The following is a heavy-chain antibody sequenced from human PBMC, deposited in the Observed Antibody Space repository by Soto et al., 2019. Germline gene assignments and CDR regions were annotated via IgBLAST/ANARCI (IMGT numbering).Heavy chain of an antibody. J-gene: IGHJ6*02. CDR1: GYTLTSYC. V-gene: IGHV1-46*01. D-gene: IGHD3-10*01. Sequence: QVQLVQSGAEVKKPGASVKVSCRASGYTLTSYCMHWVRQAPGQGLEWMGIINPSGGSTSYAQKFHGRVTMTMDTSTSTVDMELSSLRSEDTAVYYCARDGYGSGGMDVWGQGTTVTVSS. CDR3: ARDGYGSGGMDV. CDR2: INPSGGST.